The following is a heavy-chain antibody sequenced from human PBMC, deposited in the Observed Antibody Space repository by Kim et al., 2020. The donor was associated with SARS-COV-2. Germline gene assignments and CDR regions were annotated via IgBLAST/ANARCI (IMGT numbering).Heavy chain of an antibody. D-gene: IGHD3-16*01. J-gene: IGHJ5*02. V-gene: IGHV1-8*01. CDR3: ARGLGDYIGDNFPFSPP. CDR2: MNPKSGDT. CDR1: GFTFTNYD. Sequence: ASVKVSCKASGFTFTNYDINWVRQATGQGLEWMGWMNPKSGDTRYAQKFQGRVTMTRDTSITTAYMELRSLRSDDTAVYFCARGLGDYIGDNFPFSPPWG.